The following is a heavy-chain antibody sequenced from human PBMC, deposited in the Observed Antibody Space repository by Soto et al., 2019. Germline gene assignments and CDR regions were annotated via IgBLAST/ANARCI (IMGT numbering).Heavy chain of an antibody. J-gene: IGHJ5*02. CDR1: GYTFTSYG. V-gene: IGHV1-18*04. Sequence: AAVKVSCKASGYTFTSYGISWVRQAPGQGLEWMGWISAYNGNTNYAQKLQGRVTMTTDTSTSTAYMELRSLRSDDTAVYYCARDRLSYRSSSRWFAPCGKGTLVIVSS. CDR2: ISAYNGNT. D-gene: IGHD6-6*01. CDR3: ARDRLSYRSSSRWFAP.